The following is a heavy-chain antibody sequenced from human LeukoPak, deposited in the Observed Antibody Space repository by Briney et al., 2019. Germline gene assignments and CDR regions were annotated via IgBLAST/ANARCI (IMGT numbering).Heavy chain of an antibody. CDR3: AKPRNVVVEFDY. CDR2: ISGSGGST. Sequence: GGSLRLSCAASGFTFSSYWMSWVRQAPGKGLEWVSAISGSGGSTYYADSVKGRFTISRDNSKNTLYLQMNSLRAEDTAVYYCAKPRNVVVEFDYWGQGTLVTVSS. J-gene: IGHJ4*02. D-gene: IGHD2-21*01. V-gene: IGHV3-23*01. CDR1: GFTFSSYW.